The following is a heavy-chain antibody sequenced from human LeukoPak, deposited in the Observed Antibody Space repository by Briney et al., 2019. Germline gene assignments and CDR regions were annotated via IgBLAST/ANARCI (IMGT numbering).Heavy chain of an antibody. CDR1: GSAFSSYA. J-gene: IGHJ4*02. CDR2: ICGSCATT. V-gene: IGHV3-23*01. CDR3: AKGRIRNYYDDSGYSVFDY. D-gene: IGHD3-22*01. Sequence: GGSLRLSCVGSGSAFSSYAMSWVGQAPGKGLDGVAGICGSCATTYYADSVKGRFTISRDNSKNTLYLQMNSLRAEDTALYYRAKGRIRNYYDDSGYSVFDYWGQGTLVTVSS.